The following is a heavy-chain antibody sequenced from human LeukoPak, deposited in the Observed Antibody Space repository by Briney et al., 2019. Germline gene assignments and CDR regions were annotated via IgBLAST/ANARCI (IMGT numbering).Heavy chain of an antibody. V-gene: IGHV3-21*04. CDR3: ARGAGSWPPWFDY. CDR1: GFTFSNSA. CDR2: INNVGSHI. Sequence: PGGSLRLSCAASGFTFSNSAMNWVRQAPGKGLEWVSSINNVGSHIYYADSVKGRFTISRDNAKNTLYLQMNSLRAEDTAVYYCARGAGSWPPWFDYWGQGTLVTVSS. J-gene: IGHJ4*02. D-gene: IGHD6-13*01.